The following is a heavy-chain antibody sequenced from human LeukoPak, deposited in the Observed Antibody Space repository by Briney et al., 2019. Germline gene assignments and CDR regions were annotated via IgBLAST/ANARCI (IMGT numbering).Heavy chain of an antibody. CDR3: ARDFSSGWLQLQY. D-gene: IGHD5-24*01. CDR1: GGSISSGGYY. Sequence: SETLSLTCTVSGGSISSGGYYWSWIRQPPGKGLEWIGYIYYSGSTYSNPSLTSRVTISIDTSKNQFSLKLSSVTAADTAVYYCARDFSSGWLQLQYWGQGTLVTVSS. V-gene: IGHV4-31*03. CDR2: IYYSGST. J-gene: IGHJ4*02.